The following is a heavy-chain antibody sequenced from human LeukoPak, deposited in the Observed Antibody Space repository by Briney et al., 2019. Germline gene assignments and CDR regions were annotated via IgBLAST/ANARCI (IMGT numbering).Heavy chain of an antibody. Sequence: LPGGSLRLSCTASGFTVSSNYMTWVRQAPGKGLEWVSIIYSSGTTYYADSVKGRFTISRDNSKNTLYLQMNSLRTEDTAVYYCATTGYLKPIDSWGQGTLVTVSS. CDR2: IYSSGTT. J-gene: IGHJ4*02. CDR1: GFTVSSNY. CDR3: ATTGYLKPIDS. D-gene: IGHD3-9*01. V-gene: IGHV3-66*02.